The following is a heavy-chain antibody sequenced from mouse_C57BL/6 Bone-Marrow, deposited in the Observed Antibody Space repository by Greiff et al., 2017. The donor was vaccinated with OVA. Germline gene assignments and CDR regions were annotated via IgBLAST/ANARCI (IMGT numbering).Heavy chain of an antibody. J-gene: IGHJ3*01. D-gene: IGHD1-1*01. CDR3: ARDYYGSSYGFAY. V-gene: IGHV5-6*01. CDR2: ISSGGSYT. Sequence: VQLKESGGDLVKPGGSLKLSCAASGFTFSSYGMSWVRQTPDKRLEWVATISSGGSYTYYPYSVKGRFTITRDNDQHTLYMHRSSLKAEDRAMFYCARDYYGSSYGFAYWGQGTLVTVSA. CDR1: GFTFSSYG.